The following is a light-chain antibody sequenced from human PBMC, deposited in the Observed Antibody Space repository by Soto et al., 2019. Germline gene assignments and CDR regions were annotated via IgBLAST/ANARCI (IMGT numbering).Light chain of an antibody. J-gene: IGKJ5*01. CDR3: QQYDNLPLT. CDR2: DAS. Sequence: IQMYHSPSSVSASEGDRVTITCQASQDISNYLNWYQQKPGKAPKLLIYDASNLETGVPSRFGGSGSGTDFTFTISSLQPEDIATYYCQQYDNLPLTFGQGTRLEIK. V-gene: IGKV1-33*01. CDR1: QDISNY.